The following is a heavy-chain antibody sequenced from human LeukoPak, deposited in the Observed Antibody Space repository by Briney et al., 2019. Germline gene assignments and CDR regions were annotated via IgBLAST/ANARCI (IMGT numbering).Heavy chain of an antibody. CDR2: IYYSGST. D-gene: IGHD3-10*01. Sequence: SETLSLTCTVSGGSISSSSYYWGWIRQPPGKGLEWIGSIYYSGSTYYNPSLKSRVTISVDTSKNQFSLKLSSVTAADTAVYYCARGYGSGSYYYYYSMDVWGQGTTVTVSS. CDR1: GGSISSSSYY. CDR3: ARGYGSGSYYYYYSMDV. J-gene: IGHJ6*02. V-gene: IGHV4-39*07.